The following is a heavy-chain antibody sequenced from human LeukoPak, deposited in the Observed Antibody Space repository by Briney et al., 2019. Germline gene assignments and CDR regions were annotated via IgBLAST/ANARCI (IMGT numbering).Heavy chain of an antibody. Sequence: GGSLRLSCAASGFTFSDYCMSWIRQAPGKGLEWVSYISSSGSTIYYADSVKGRFTISRDNAKNSLYLQMNSLRAEDTAVYYCARDGTPYYYYYGMDVWGQGTTVTVSS. V-gene: IGHV3-11*01. CDR3: ARDGTPYYYYYGMDV. CDR2: ISSSGSTI. CDR1: GFTFSDYC. D-gene: IGHD1-26*01. J-gene: IGHJ6*02.